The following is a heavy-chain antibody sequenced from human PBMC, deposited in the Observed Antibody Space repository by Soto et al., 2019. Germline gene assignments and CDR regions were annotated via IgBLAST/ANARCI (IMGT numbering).Heavy chain of an antibody. V-gene: IGHV4-39*01. CDR2: IYYSGST. D-gene: IGHD6-13*01. CDR3: ARSSSSWYYFDY. J-gene: IGHJ4*02. Sequence: PSETLSLTCTVSGGSISSSSYYWGWIRQPPGKGLEWIGSIYYSGSTYYNPSLKSRVTISVDTSKNQFSLKLSSVTAADTAVYYCARSSSSWYYFDYWGQGTLVTVSS. CDR1: GGSISSSSYY.